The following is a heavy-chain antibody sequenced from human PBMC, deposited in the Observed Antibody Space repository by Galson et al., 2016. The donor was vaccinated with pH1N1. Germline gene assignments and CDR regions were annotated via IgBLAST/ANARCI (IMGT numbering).Heavy chain of an antibody. CDR3: ARGLLSGFDP. V-gene: IGHV5-51*03. J-gene: IGHJ5*02. D-gene: IGHD2-21*01. Sequence: QSGAEVKKPGESLKISCEVFGYKFTTYWIGWVRQMPGKGLEWMGIIYPDDSDTRYNPAFQGQVTISVDKSINTAYLQWNSLTASDTAIYYCARGLLSGFDPWGQGTLVIVSS. CDR1: GYKFTTYW. CDR2: IYPDDSDT.